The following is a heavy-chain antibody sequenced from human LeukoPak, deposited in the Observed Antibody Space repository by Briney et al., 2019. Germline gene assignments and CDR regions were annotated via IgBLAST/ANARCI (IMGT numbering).Heavy chain of an antibody. CDR2: ISGSGGST. D-gene: IGHD1-1*01. V-gene: IGHV3-23*01. J-gene: IGHJ4*02. CDR3: AFQGGTTGTTPPGFSY. Sequence: GGTLRLSCAASGFTFSSYGMSWVRQAPGKGLEWVSAISGSGGSTYYADSVKGRFTISRDNSKNTLYLQMNSLRAEDTAVYYCAFQGGTTGTTPPGFSYWGQGTLVTVSS. CDR1: GFTFSSYG.